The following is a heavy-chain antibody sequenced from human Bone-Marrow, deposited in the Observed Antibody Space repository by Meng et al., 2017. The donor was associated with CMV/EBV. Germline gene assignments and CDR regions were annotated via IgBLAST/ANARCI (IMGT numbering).Heavy chain of an antibody. V-gene: IGHV4-34*01. Sequence: SETLSLTCAVYGGSFSGYYWSWIRQPPGKGLEWIGEINHSGSTNYNLSLKSRVTISVDTSKNQFSLKLSSVTAADTAVYYCAGYLGVVIINAFDIWGQGTMVTVSS. CDR2: INHSGST. D-gene: IGHD3-3*01. CDR1: GGSFSGYY. J-gene: IGHJ3*02. CDR3: AGYLGVVIINAFDI.